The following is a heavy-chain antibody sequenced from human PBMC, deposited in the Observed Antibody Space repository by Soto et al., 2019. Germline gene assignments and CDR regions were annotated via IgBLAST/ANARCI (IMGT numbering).Heavy chain of an antibody. Sequence: PSETLSLTCTVSGDSMNSGDYYWGWIRQAPGKSLEWIGYIHYRGNTFYNPSLKSRVTISVDTSKKQISLIMSSVTAADTAVYYCARDRDRGDYDVTDLWGQGTLVTVS. CDR1: GDSMNSGDYY. CDR2: IHYRGNT. CDR3: ARDRDRGDYDVTDL. V-gene: IGHV4-30-4*01. J-gene: IGHJ4*02. D-gene: IGHD3-3*01.